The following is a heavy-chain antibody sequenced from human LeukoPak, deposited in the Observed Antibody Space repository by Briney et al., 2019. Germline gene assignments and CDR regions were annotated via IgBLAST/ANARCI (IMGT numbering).Heavy chain of an antibody. CDR2: INPNSGGT. V-gene: IGHV1-2*02. J-gene: IGHJ4*02. Sequence: GASVKVSCKASGYTFTGYYMHWVRQAPGQGLEWMGWINPNSGGTNYAQKFQGRVTMTRDTSISTAYMELSRLRSDDTAVYYCARPYYYDSSGYYPLFDYWGQGTLVTVSS. CDR1: GYTFTGYY. D-gene: IGHD3-22*01. CDR3: ARPYYYDSSGYYPLFDY.